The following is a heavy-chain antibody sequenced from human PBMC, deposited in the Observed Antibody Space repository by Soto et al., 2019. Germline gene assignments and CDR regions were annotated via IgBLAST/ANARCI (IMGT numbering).Heavy chain of an antibody. D-gene: IGHD1-26*01. CDR2: IYSGGST. CDR1: GFTVSSNY. V-gene: IGHV3-53*02. Sequence: EVQLVETGGGLIQPGGSLRLSCAASGFTVSSNYMSWVRQAPGKGLEWVSVIYSGGSTYYADSVKGRFTISRDNSKNTLYLQMNSLRAEDTAVYYCARDHKVDSGSYVSSYWGQGTLVTVSS. CDR3: ARDHKVDSGSYVSSY. J-gene: IGHJ4*02.